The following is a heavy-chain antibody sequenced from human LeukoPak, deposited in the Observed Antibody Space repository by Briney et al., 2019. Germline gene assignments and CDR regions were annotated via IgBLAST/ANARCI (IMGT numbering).Heavy chain of an antibody. J-gene: IGHJ4*01. CDR1: GFIFSHDG. CDR2: IWSDATNR. CDR3: ARDAQRGFDYSNSLEY. D-gene: IGHD4-11*01. V-gene: IGHV3-33*01. Sequence: GGSLRLSCAASGFIFSHDGMHWVRQAPGKGLEWVAVIWSDATNRFYGASVKGRFTISRDNSQNTVFLQMNSLRAEDTAIYYCARDAQRGFDYSNSLEYWGHGTLVTVSS.